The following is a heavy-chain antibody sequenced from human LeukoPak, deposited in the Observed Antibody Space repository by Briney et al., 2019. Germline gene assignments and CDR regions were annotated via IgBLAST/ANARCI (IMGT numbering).Heavy chain of an antibody. Sequence: SETLSLTCTVSGGSISSYYWSWIRQPPAKGLEWIGYIYYSGSTNDNPSPKRRVTISVDTSKNQFSLKLSSVTAADTAVYYCARLEIAAAGNYNYFDYWGQGTLVTVSS. CDR3: ARLEIAAAGNYNYFDY. CDR1: GGSISSYY. V-gene: IGHV4-59*08. D-gene: IGHD6-13*01. CDR2: IYYSGST. J-gene: IGHJ4*02.